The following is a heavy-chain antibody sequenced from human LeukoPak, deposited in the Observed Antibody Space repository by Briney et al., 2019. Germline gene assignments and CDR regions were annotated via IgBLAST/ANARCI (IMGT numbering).Heavy chain of an antibody. D-gene: IGHD6-13*01. Sequence: ASVKVSCKASRYTFTNYYIHWVRQAPGQGLEWMGIINPSGGSTTYAQKFQGRLTMTRDMSTSTVYMGLSSLRSEDTAVYYCARAAAAIYPFWDYWGQGTLVTVSS. J-gene: IGHJ4*02. CDR2: INPSGGST. CDR1: RYTFTNYY. CDR3: ARAAAAIYPFWDY. V-gene: IGHV1-46*01.